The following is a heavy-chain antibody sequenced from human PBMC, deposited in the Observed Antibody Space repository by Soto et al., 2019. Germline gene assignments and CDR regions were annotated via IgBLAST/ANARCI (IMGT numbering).Heavy chain of an antibody. Sequence: KTSETLSLTCTVSGDSITSGTFYWNWIRQYPGKGLEWIGYMYYSGSTYYNPSLKSRVSISRDTSKNQFSLSLSSVTDADTAVYYCARDKTDVGRQGLDPWGQGTLVTVSS. J-gene: IGHJ5*02. D-gene: IGHD1-26*01. CDR2: MYYSGST. CDR3: ARDKTDVGRQGLDP. V-gene: IGHV4-31*03. CDR1: GDSITSGTFY.